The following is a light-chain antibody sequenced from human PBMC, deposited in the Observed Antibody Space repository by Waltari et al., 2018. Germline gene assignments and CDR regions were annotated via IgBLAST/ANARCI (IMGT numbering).Light chain of an antibody. V-gene: IGKV1-5*03. CDR3: QQYNTYST. Sequence: DIQMTQSPSTLSASVGARVTITCRASQNINSWLAWYQQKQGIAPNRLIYKTSNLLNGVPSRFSGSGSGTEFTLTISGLQPDDSATYYCQQYNTYSTFGQGTKVEIK. CDR1: QNINSW. J-gene: IGKJ1*01. CDR2: KTS.